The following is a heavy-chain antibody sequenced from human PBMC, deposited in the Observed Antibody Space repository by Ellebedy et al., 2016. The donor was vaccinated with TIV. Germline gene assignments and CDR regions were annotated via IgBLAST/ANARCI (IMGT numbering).Heavy chain of an antibody. V-gene: IGHV3-30-3*01. CDR3: AKVYNLAVTSGDYFDY. Sequence: GESLKISXAASGFTLSSYATHWVRQAPGKGLEWVAIISYDGTNKYYADSVKGRFTISRDDSKNTLYLQMNSLRAEDTAVYYCAKVYNLAVTSGDYFDYWGQGTLVTVSS. CDR1: GFTLSSYA. CDR2: ISYDGTNK. J-gene: IGHJ4*02. D-gene: IGHD4-17*01.